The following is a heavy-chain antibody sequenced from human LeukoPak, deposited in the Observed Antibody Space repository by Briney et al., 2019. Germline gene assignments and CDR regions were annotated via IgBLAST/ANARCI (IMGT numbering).Heavy chain of an antibody. D-gene: IGHD1-1*01. V-gene: IGHV4-31*03. Sequence: SETLSLTCTVSGGSIGSGGYYWNWIRQHPGKGLEWIGYIWYSGNTDYNPSLKSRVTISVDTSKKQFSLKLSSVTAADTAVYYCAGGTGTTGSDAFDIWGQGTTVTASS. CDR2: IWYSGNT. CDR3: AGGTGTTGSDAFDI. CDR1: GGSIGSGGYY. J-gene: IGHJ3*02.